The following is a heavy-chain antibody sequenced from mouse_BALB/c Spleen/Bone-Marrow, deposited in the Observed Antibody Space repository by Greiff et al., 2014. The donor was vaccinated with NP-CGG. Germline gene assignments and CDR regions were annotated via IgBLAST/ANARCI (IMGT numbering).Heavy chain of an antibody. J-gene: IGHJ3*01. V-gene: IGHV1-18*01. CDR1: GYTFTDYT. Sequence: EVQLQQSGPELVKPGASVKISCKTSGYTFTDYTIHWVKQSPGKSLEWIGNINPNIGGTTYNQKFKGKATLTLDKSSRTAYMELRSLTSEDAAVYYCARGRFAYWGQGTLVTVSA. CDR3: ARGRFAY. CDR2: INPNIGGT.